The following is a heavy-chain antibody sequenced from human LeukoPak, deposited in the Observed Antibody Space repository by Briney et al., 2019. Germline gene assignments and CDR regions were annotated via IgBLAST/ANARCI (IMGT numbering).Heavy chain of an antibody. CDR3: AREDDSSGYEAFDI. J-gene: IGHJ3*02. D-gene: IGHD3-22*01. V-gene: IGHV3-33*01. CDR2: IWYDGSNK. Sequence: GSLRLSCAASGFTFSSYGMHWVRQAPGKGLEWVAVIWYDGSNKYYADSVKGRFTISRDNSKNTLYLQMNSLRAEDTAVYYCAREDDSSGYEAFDIWGQGTMVTVPS. CDR1: GFTFSSYG.